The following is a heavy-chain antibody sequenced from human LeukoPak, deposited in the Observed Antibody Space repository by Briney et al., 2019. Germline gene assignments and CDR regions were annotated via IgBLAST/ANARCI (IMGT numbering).Heavy chain of an antibody. CDR1: GFTFSSYA. Sequence: GRSLRLSCAASGFTFSSYAMHWVRQAPGKGLEWVAVISYDGSNKYYADSVKGRFTISRDNSKNTLYLQMNSLRAEDTAVYYCAKGTVDSSGYYAPHFDYWGQGTLVTVSS. D-gene: IGHD3-22*01. CDR2: ISYDGSNK. J-gene: IGHJ4*02. CDR3: AKGTVDSSGYYAPHFDY. V-gene: IGHV3-30-3*01.